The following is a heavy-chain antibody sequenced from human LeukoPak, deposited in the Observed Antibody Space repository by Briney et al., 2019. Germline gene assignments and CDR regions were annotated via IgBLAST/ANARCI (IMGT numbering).Heavy chain of an antibody. D-gene: IGHD3-3*01. CDR1: GFTVTNDY. CDR3: AKDRYGGTIFGVVIN. Sequence: PGGSLRLSCAVSGFTVTNDYMNWVRQAPGKGLEWVSIIYSGGSTYYADSVKGRFTISRDSSKNTLYLQMNSLRAEDTAVYYCAKDRYGGTIFGVVINWGQGALVTVSS. J-gene: IGHJ4*02. CDR2: IYSGGST. V-gene: IGHV3-66*01.